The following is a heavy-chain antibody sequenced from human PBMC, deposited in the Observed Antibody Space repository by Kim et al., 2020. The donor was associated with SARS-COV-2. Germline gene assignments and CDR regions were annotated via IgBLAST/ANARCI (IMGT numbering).Heavy chain of an antibody. Sequence: FLRLSCAASGFTFDDYAMHWVRQAPGKGLEWVSGISWNSGSIGYADSVKGRFTISRDNAKNSLYLQMNSLRAEDTALYYCAKGGPGTNYYGMDVWGQGTTVTVSS. D-gene: IGHD1-7*01. V-gene: IGHV3-9*01. CDR2: ISWNSGSI. CDR3: AKGGPGTNYYGMDV. J-gene: IGHJ6*02. CDR1: GFTFDDYA.